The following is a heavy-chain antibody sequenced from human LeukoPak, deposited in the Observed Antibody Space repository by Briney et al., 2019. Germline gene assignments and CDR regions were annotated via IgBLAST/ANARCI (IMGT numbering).Heavy chain of an antibody. CDR1: GYTFTGYY. Sequence: ASVKVSCKASGYTFTGYYMHWVRQAPGQGLEWMGWISAYNGNTNYAQKLQGRVTMTTDTSTSTAYMELGSLRSDATAVYYCASGYSGYDPYGMDVWGQGTTVTVSS. CDR3: ASGYSGYDPYGMDV. D-gene: IGHD5-12*01. V-gene: IGHV1-18*04. J-gene: IGHJ6*02. CDR2: ISAYNGNT.